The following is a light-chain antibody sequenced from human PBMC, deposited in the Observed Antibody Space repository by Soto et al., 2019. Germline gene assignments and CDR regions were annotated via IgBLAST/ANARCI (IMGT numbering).Light chain of an antibody. CDR3: QQYINWPT. Sequence: VLTQSPATLSVSPGERATLSGMASQSISTKLAWYQKKPGQSPRLLIYDASNRATGIPARISGSGSGTDFTLTISSLKSEDFAVYYGQQYINWPTFGQGTRLDI. CDR1: QSISTK. J-gene: IGKJ2*01. CDR2: DAS. V-gene: IGKV3-15*01.